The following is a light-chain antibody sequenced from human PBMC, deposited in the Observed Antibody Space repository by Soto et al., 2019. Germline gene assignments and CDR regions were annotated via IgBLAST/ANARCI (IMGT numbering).Light chain of an antibody. CDR1: QDISSSY. CDR3: QHYGGSVLT. Sequence: EIVLTQSPGVLSLSPGERATLSCRTSQDISSSYLAWYQQKRGQAPRLLMYGASTGATGIPDRFSGSGSGTDFNITISRLEPEDFAVYYCQHYGGSVLTFGGGTKVEIK. CDR2: GAS. V-gene: IGKV3-20*01. J-gene: IGKJ4*01.